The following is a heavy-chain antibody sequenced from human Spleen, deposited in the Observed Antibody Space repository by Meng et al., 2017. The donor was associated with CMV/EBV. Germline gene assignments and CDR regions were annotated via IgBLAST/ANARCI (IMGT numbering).Heavy chain of an antibody. V-gene: IGHV1-18*01. D-gene: IGHD3-22*01. CDR2: ISVYNGNT. CDR3: ARAGVYDSSGYYFV. J-gene: IGHJ4*02. CDR1: GDSFTSEG. Sequence: ASVKVSCKASGDSFTSEGITWVRQAPGQGLEWMGWISVYNGNTNYAQKLQGRVTMTTDTSTSTAYMELRSLRSDDTAVYYCARAGVYDSSGYYFVWGQGTLVTVSS.